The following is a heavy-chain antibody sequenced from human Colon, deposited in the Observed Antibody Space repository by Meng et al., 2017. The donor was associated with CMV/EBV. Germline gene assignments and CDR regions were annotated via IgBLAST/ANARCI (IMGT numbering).Heavy chain of an antibody. CDR3: VRDKSNRLDF. D-gene: IGHD1-14*01. Sequence: QGWLQESGSGLLKPSETLSLTCMFFGGSISGYYWNWIRQSPGKGLEWIGYIYYKGGNGGTYYNPSLKSRVTMSVDTSKNQFSLKMTSVTAADTAVYYCVRDKSNRLDFWGQGTLVTVSS. J-gene: IGHJ4*02. CDR2: IYYKGGNGGT. V-gene: IGHV4-59*01. CDR1: GGSISGYY.